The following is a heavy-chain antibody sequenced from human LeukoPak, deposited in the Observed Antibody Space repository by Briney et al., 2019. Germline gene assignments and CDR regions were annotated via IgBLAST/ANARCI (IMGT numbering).Heavy chain of an antibody. J-gene: IGHJ4*02. Sequence: GGSLRLSCAASGFTFSSYAMSWVRQAPGKGLEWVSAISGSGGSTYYADSVKGRFTISRDNSKNTLYLQMNSLRAEDTAVYYCARLDGYNFGLPFGYWGQGTLVTVSS. D-gene: IGHD5-24*01. V-gene: IGHV3-23*01. CDR3: ARLDGYNFGLPFGY. CDR2: ISGSGGST. CDR1: GFTFSSYA.